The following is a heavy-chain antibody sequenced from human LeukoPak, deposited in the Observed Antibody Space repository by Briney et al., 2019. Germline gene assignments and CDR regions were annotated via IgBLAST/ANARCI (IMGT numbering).Heavy chain of an antibody. V-gene: IGHV3-30*18. CDR3: AKDLGGSGSFYKDLDY. D-gene: IGHD3-10*01. Sequence: GSLRLSCAASGFTFSSYGLHWVRQAPGKGLEWVAVISYDGSNKYYADSVKGRFTISRDNSKNTLYLQMNSLRAEDTAVYYCAKDLGGSGSFYKDLDYWGQGTPVTVSS. CDR1: GFTFSSYG. J-gene: IGHJ4*02. CDR2: ISYDGSNK.